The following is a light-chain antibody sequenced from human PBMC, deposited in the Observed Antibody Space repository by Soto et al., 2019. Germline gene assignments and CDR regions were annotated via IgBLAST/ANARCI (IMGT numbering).Light chain of an antibody. J-gene: IGKJ5*01. CDR1: QSVSSN. CDR2: GAS. V-gene: IGKV3-15*01. CDR3: QQYNNWRPFT. Sequence: EIVMTQSPATLSVSPGERATLSCRASQSVSSNLGWYQQKPGQAPRLLIYGASTRATGIPARFSGSGSGTEFTLSISSLQSEDSAVYYCQQYNNWRPFTFGQGTRLEIK.